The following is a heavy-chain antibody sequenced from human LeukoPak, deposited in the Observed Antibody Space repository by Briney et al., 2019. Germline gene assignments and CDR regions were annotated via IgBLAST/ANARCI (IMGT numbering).Heavy chain of an antibody. D-gene: IGHD2-15*01. J-gene: IGHJ5*02. CDR2: INHSGST. V-gene: IGHV4-34*01. CDR1: GGSFSGYY. Sequence: SETLSLTCAVYGGSFSGYYWSWIRQPPGKGLEWIGEINHSGSTNYNPSLKSRVTISVDTSKNQFSPKLSSVTAADTAVYYCARGRIGYCSGGSCYSGNWFDPWGQGTLVTVSS. CDR3: ARGRIGYCSGGSCYSGNWFDP.